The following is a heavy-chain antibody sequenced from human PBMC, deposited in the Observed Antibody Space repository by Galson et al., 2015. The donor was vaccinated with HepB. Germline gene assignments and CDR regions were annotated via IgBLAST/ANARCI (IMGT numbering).Heavy chain of an antibody. CDR1: GFTGSCTP. D-gene: IGHD5-12*01. V-gene: IGHV3-48*02. CDR3: VKNGDMVATISAY. Sequence: GFTGSCTPIRCVHQAPGERVDWVSYMSTSSYTIYYTDILKGGFSTSRDNSKKLVFLQMNSLRDEDTALYYCVKNGDMVATISAYWGQGALVTVSS. J-gene: IGHJ4*02. CDR2: MSTSSYTI.